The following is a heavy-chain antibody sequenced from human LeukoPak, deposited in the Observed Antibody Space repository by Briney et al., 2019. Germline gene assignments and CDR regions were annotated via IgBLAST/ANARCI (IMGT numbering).Heavy chain of an antibody. Sequence: GGSLRLSCAAYGFSFSDYYMSWIRQAPGKGLEWVAYITSSGDDIYYADSVKGRFTISRDNAKNALFLQMNSLRVEDTATYYCASDIVATSGDFWGQGTLVSVSS. CDR3: ASDIVATSGDF. CDR1: GFSFSDYY. J-gene: IGHJ4*02. CDR2: ITSSGDDI. V-gene: IGHV3-11*01. D-gene: IGHD5-12*01.